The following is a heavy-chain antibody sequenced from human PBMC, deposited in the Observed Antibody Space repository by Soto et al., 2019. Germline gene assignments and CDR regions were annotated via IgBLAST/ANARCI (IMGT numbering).Heavy chain of an antibody. V-gene: IGHV4-34*01. Sequence: SETLSLTCAVYGGSFSGYYWSWIRQPPGKGLEWIGEINHGGGTNYNPSLKSRVTISVDTSKSPFSLKLSSVTAADTAVYYCARGDLWSGYNHDVRGQGTQVNVSS. D-gene: IGHD3-3*01. J-gene: IGHJ4*02. CDR2: INHGGGT. CDR3: ARGDLWSGYNHDV. CDR1: GGSFSGYY.